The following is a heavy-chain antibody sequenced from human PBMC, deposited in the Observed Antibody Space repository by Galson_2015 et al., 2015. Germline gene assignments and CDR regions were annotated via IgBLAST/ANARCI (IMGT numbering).Heavy chain of an antibody. CDR2: IRGSGGST. V-gene: IGHV3-23*01. Sequence: SLRLSCAASGFTSSSCAMSWVRQAPGKGLEWVSGIRGSGGSTYYADSVKGRFTISRDNSKNTLHLQMNSLRAEDTAVYYCAKVQAARPDYYGMDVWGQGTTVTVSS. J-gene: IGHJ6*02. CDR1: GFTSSSCA. CDR3: AKVQAARPDYYGMDV. D-gene: IGHD6-6*01.